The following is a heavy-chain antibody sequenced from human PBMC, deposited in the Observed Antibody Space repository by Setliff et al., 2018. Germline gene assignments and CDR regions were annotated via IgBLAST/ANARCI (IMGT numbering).Heavy chain of an antibody. J-gene: IGHJ4*01. Sequence: ASVKVSCKASGGFSTHAISWVRQVPGQGLEWMGGIIPILGTTDYAQNFQGRVTITTDESTSSAYLEMSNLRSEDTAVYYCASALIRRVAVAGRSQFDYWGQGTLVTVSS. V-gene: IGHV1-69*05. D-gene: IGHD6-19*01. CDR2: IIPILGTT. CDR3: ASALIRRVAVAGRSQFDY. CDR1: GGFSTHA.